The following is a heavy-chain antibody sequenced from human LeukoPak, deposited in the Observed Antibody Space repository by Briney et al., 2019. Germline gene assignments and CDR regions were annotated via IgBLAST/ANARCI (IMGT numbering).Heavy chain of an antibody. CDR3: ARIYRYSGRSPADY. J-gene: IGHJ4*02. CDR1: GYTFTSYD. V-gene: IGHV1-8*01. CDR2: MNPNSGNT. D-gene: IGHD1-26*01. Sequence: ASVKVSCKASGYTFTSYDINWVRQATGQGLEWMGWMNPNSGNTGYAQKFQGRVTIPRNNSISTAYMELSSLRSEDTAVYSCARIYRYSGRSPADYWGQGTLVTVSS.